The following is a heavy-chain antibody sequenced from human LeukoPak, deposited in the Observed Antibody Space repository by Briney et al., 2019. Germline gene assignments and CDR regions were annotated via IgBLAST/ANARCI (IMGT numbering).Heavy chain of an antibody. D-gene: IGHD3-22*01. Sequence: PGGSLRLSCAASGFTFSSYSMNWVRQAPGKGLEWISHISSSSSTIYADSVKGRFTISRDNSKNTLYLQMNSLRAEDTAVYYCAKAVDNYYDSSGYDYWGQGTLVTVSS. CDR1: GFTFSSYS. J-gene: IGHJ4*02. CDR2: ISSSSSTI. CDR3: AKAVDNYYDSSGYDY. V-gene: IGHV3-48*01.